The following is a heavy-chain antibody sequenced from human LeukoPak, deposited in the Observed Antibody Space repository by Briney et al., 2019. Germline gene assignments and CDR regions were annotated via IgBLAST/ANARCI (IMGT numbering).Heavy chain of an antibody. CDR1: GGSFSGYY. J-gene: IGHJ4*02. Sequence: SETLSLMCAVYGGSFSGYYCSWIRQPPGKELEWIGNIYYSGNSYYNPSLKSRVTISVDASKNQFSLNLSSVTAADTAVYHCARLSYGSGSHYNLYFDFWGQGTLVTVSA. V-gene: IGHV4-34*01. CDR2: IYYSGNS. D-gene: IGHD3-10*01. CDR3: ARLSYGSGSHYNLYFDF.